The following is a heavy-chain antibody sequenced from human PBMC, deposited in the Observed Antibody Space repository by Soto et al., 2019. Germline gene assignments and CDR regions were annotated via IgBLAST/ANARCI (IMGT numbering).Heavy chain of an antibody. Sequence: GQSLKIACKGSGYSFTSYWISWVRQMPGKGLEWMGRIDPSDSYTNYSPSFQSHVTISADKSISTAYLQWSSLKASDTAMYYSAPYSSSWYWLHYYYGMDVWGQGTTVTAAS. CDR1: GYSFTSYW. CDR2: IDPSDSYT. J-gene: IGHJ6*02. CDR3: APYSSSWYWLHYYYGMDV. V-gene: IGHV5-10-1*01. D-gene: IGHD6-13*01.